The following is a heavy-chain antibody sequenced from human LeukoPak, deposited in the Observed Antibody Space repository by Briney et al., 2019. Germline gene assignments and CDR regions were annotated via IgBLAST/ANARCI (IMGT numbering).Heavy chain of an antibody. D-gene: IGHD3-3*01. J-gene: IGHJ4*02. CDR3: AKLNDFWSGSSPY. CDR2: INPNSGGT. Sequence: ASVKVSCKASGYTFTGHYMHWVRQAPGQGVEWVGWINPNSGGTNYAQKFQGRVTMTRDTSISTAYMELSRLRSDDTAVYYCAKLNDFWSGSSPYWGQGTLVTVAS. CDR1: GYTFTGHY. V-gene: IGHV1-2*02.